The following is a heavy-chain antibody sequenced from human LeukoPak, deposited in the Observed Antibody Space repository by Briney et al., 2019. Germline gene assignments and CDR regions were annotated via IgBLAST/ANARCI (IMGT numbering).Heavy chain of an antibody. D-gene: IGHD3-10*01. V-gene: IGHV1-69*06. J-gene: IGHJ4*02. Sequence: GASVKVSCKASGGTFSSYAISWVRQAPGQGLEWMGGIIPIFGTANYAQKFQGRVTIIADKSTSTAYMELSSLRSEDTAVYYCARGDYGSGSYKDYWGQGTLVTVSS. CDR1: GGTFSSYA. CDR3: ARGDYGSGSYKDY. CDR2: IIPIFGTA.